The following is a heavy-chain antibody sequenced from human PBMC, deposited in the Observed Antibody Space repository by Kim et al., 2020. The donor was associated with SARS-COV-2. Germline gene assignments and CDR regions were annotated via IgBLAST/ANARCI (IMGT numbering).Heavy chain of an antibody. V-gene: IGHV4-34*01. J-gene: IGHJ6*02. CDR3: ARGCRRYFDWSRNYGMDV. D-gene: IGHD3-9*01. Sequence: KSRVTISVDTSKNQVSLKLSSVTAADTAVYYCARGCRRYFDWSRNYGMDVWGQGTTVTVSS.